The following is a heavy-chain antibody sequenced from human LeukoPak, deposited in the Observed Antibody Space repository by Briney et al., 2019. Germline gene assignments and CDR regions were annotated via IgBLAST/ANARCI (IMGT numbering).Heavy chain of an antibody. CDR3: ARRRLLTRAYNWFDP. D-gene: IGHD1-1*01. CDR1: GYSFTSYW. J-gene: IGHJ5*02. CDR2: IYPGDSDT. Sequence: GESLKISCKGSGYSFTSYWIGWVRQMPGRGLEWMGIIYPGDSDTRHSPSFQGQVTISADKSISTAYLQWSSLKASDTAMYYCARRRLLTRAYNWFDPWGQGTLVTVSS. V-gene: IGHV5-51*01.